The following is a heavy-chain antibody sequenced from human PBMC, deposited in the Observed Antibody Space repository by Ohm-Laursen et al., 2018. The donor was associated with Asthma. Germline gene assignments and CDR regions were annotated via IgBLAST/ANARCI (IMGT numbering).Heavy chain of an antibody. CDR1: GYTFTGYY. CDR2: INPNSGGI. Sequence: ASVKVSCNASGYTFTGYYMHWVRQAPGQGLEWMGRINPNSGGIKYAQKFQGVVTMTRDTSINTAYLELRNLKSDDTAVYYCARDKVAVAATTNYWFDPWGQGTLVTVSS. V-gene: IGHV1-2*06. D-gene: IGHD2-15*01. CDR3: ARDKVAVAATTNYWFDP. J-gene: IGHJ5*02.